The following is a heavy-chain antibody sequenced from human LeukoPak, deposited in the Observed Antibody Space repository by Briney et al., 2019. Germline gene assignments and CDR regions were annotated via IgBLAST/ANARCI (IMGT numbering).Heavy chain of an antibody. CDR3: AGDLRGYSFGTFDY. CDR1: GFTFSNYA. J-gene: IGHJ4*02. V-gene: IGHV3-48*04. Sequence: GGSLRLSCAASGFTFSNYAVMWVRQAPGKGLEWVSYISSSTSTIYYADSVKGRFTISRDNAKNSLYLQMNSLRAEDTAVYYCAGDLRGYSFGTFDYWGQGTLVTVSS. D-gene: IGHD5-18*01. CDR2: ISSSTSTI.